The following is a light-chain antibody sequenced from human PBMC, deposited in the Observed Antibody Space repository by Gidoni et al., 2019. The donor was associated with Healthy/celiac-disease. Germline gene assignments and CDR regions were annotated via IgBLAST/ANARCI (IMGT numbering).Light chain of an antibody. CDR3: SSYTGSSTLHYV. J-gene: IGLJ1*01. Sequence: QSALTHPASVSGSPGQSLPISCTGTSSDVGGYNYVSWYQQHPGKAPQLMIYEVSNRPSWVSNRCSGSKSGNTASLTITGLQAEDEADYYCSSYTGSSTLHYVFGTGTKVTVL. V-gene: IGLV2-14*01. CDR2: EVS. CDR1: SSDVGGYNY.